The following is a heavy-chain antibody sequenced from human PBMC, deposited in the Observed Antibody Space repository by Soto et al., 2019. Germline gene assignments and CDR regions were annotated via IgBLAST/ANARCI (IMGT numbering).Heavy chain of an antibody. CDR1: GFTFSSYA. Sequence: QVQLVESGGGVVQPGRSLRLSCAASGFTFSSYAMHWVHQAPGKGLEWVAVISYDGSNKYYADSVKGRFTISRDNSKNTLYLQMNSLRAEDTAVYYCARDDRPSIAAAGDLDYWGQGTLVTVSS. CDR3: ARDDRPSIAAAGDLDY. J-gene: IGHJ4*02. CDR2: ISYDGSNK. V-gene: IGHV3-30-3*01. D-gene: IGHD6-13*01.